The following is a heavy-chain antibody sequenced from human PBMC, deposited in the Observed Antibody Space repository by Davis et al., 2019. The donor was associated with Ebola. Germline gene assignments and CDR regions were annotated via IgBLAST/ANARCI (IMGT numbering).Heavy chain of an antibody. V-gene: IGHV4-31*03. D-gene: IGHD3-10*01. CDR1: GGSISSGGYY. CDR2: IYYSGST. J-gene: IGHJ4*02. CDR3: ARARFREFPFDY. Sequence: PSETLSLTCTVSGGSISSGGYYWSWTRQHPGKGLEWIGYIYYSGSTYYNPSLKSRVTISVDTSKNQFSLKLSSVTAADTAVYYCARARFREFPFDYWGQGTLVTVSS.